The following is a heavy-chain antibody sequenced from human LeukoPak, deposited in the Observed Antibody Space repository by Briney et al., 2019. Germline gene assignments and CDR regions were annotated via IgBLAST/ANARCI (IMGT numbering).Heavy chain of an antibody. D-gene: IGHD3-16*01. CDR3: ARGGGLDV. CDR2: INHNGNVN. V-gene: IGHV3-7*03. J-gene: IGHJ6*02. CDR1: GFTFSSYW. Sequence: GGSLRPSCAASGFTFSSYWMNWARQAPGKGLEWVASINHNGNVNYYADSVQGRFTISRDNAKNSLYLQMSNLRAEETAGYFCARGGGLDVWGQGATVTVSS.